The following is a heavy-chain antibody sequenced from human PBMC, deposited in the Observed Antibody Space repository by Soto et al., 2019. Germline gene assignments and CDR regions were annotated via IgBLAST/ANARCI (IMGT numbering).Heavy chain of an antibody. CDR2: IRYDGSNT. D-gene: IGHD3-10*01. Sequence: GGSLRLSCAASGFTFSGYGMHWVRQAPGKGLEWVAVIRYDGSNTYYADSVKGRFTISRDNPKNTLYLQMNSLKASDTTMYYCARPGVRNRFDPWGQGTLVTVSS. CDR3: ARPGVRNRFDP. CDR1: GFTFSGYG. J-gene: IGHJ5*02. V-gene: IGHV3-33*01.